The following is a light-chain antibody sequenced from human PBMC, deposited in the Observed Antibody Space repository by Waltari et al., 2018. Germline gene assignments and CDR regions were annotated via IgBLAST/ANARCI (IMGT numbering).Light chain of an antibody. CDR1: QSLLHSNGYNY. J-gene: IGKJ1*01. CDR2: LGS. V-gene: IGKV2-28*01. Sequence: IVMTQSPLSXPVTPGEPASISCRXSQSLLHSNGYNYLDWYLQKPGQSPQLLIYLGSNRAXGVPDRFSGSGSGTDFTXXISRVXAXXVGVYYCXXXLQTPXXXGQGTKVEIK. CDR3: XXXLQTPXX.